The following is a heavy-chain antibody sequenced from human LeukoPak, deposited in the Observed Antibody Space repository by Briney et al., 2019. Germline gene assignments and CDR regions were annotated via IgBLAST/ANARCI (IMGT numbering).Heavy chain of an antibody. J-gene: IGHJ4*02. CDR2: ISVCEGST. D-gene: IGHD1/OR15-1a*01. V-gene: IGHV3-23*01. CDR3: ARAGNIRFAY. Sequence: GGSLRLSCAASGFIFSSYGMSWVRQAPGKGLEWVSGISVCEGSTYYADSVKGRFTISRDNSKSTLYLQMNSLRAEDTALYCCARAGNIRFAYWGQGTLVTVSS. CDR1: GFIFSSYG.